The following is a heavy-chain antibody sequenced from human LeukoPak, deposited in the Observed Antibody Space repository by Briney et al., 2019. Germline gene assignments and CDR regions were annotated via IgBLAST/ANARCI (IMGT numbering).Heavy chain of an antibody. D-gene: IGHD4-17*01. Sequence: GGSLRLSCAASGFTFSSYSMNWVRQAPGKGLEWVSSISSSSSYIYYADSVKGRFTISRDNAKNSLYLQMNSLRAEDTALYYCAKDRQNGDYDGMDVWGQGTTVTVSS. CDR1: GFTFSSYS. J-gene: IGHJ6*02. V-gene: IGHV3-21*04. CDR2: ISSSSSYI. CDR3: AKDRQNGDYDGMDV.